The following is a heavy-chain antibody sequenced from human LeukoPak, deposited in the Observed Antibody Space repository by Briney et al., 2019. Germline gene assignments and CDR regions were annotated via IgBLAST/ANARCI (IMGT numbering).Heavy chain of an antibody. CDR1: GFTFTNHI. J-gene: IGHJ3*02. D-gene: IGHD3-10*01. V-gene: IGHV3-7*01. CDR3: AREGTAFDI. CDR2: KRQHGSDK. Sequence: GGSLRLSCAASGFTFTNHIISWVRRAPGKGLEWVANKRQHGSDKYYADFVKGRFTISRDDAKQSVYLEMNSLGVEDTAVYYCAREGTAFDIWGQGTMVTVSS.